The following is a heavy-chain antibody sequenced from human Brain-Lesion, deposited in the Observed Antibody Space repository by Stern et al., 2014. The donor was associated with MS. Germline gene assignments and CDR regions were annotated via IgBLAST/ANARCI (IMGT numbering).Heavy chain of an antibody. CDR3: ARGVDP. J-gene: IGHJ5*02. V-gene: IGHV3-7*01. Sequence: EMQLVASGGGLVQPGGSLRLSCAASGFRFSNYWMSWVRQAPGKGPEWVANIKSDGREKLYVDSVKGRFTISRDNAKNSLYLQMNSLRAEDTAVYYCARGVDPWGQGTLVTVSS. CDR2: IKSDGREK. CDR1: GFRFSNYW.